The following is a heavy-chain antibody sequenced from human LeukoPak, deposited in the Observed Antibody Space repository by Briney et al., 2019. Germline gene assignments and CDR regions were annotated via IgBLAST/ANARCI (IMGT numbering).Heavy chain of an antibody. J-gene: IGHJ4*02. CDR3: ARQTFGALDS. CDR2: VYNSGST. D-gene: IGHD3-10*01. Sequence: SETLSLTCIVSGGSISRGSYYWNWIRQPAGKGLEWMGRVYNSGSTNYNPSLKSRVTISTDMSKNQFSLKLSSVTAADSAVYYCARQTFGALDSWGQGTLVTVSS. V-gene: IGHV4-61*02. CDR1: GGSISRGSYY.